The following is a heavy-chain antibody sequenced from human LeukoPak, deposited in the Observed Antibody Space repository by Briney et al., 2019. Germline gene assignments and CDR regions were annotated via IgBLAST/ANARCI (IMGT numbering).Heavy chain of an antibody. V-gene: IGHV3-74*01. D-gene: IGHD3-22*01. J-gene: IGHJ3*02. CDR2: IKSDGST. CDR3: AKSLAGYDSSGYYVPEGAFDI. Sequence: GGSLRLSCAASGFTFSSYWMHWVRQTPGKGLVWISRIKSDGSTIYADSVKGRFTISRDNAKNSLYLQMNSLRAEDTALYYCAKSLAGYDSSGYYVPEGAFDIWGQGTMVTVSS. CDR1: GFTFSSYW.